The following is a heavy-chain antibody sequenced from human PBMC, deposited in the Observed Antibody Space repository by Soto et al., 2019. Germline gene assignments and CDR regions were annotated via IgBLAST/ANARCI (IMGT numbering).Heavy chain of an antibody. CDR3: ARGQVVAPQH. V-gene: IGHV4-30-2*01. CDR1: GGSISSGGYS. Sequence: SETLSLTCAVSGGSISSGGYSWSWIRQPPGKGLEWIGYIYHSGSTYYNPSLKSRVTISVDRSKNQFSLKLSSVTAADTAVYYGARGQVVAPQHWGQGTLVTVS. J-gene: IGHJ4*02. D-gene: IGHD2-15*01. CDR2: IYHSGST.